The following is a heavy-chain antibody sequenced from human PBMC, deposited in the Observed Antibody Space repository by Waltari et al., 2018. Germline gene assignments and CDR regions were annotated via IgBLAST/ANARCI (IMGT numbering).Heavy chain of an antibody. V-gene: IGHV3-7*01. CDR1: GFTFSSYW. CDR3: AREEDQLLMYDAFDI. D-gene: IGHD2-2*01. J-gene: IGHJ3*02. CDR2: QKQDGSEK. Sequence: EVQLVESGGGLVQPGGSLRLSCAASGFTFSSYWMGWVRRAPGKGRGWVANQKQDGSEKYSVDSVKVLLTISRDNAKNSLYLQMNSLRAEDTAVYYCAREEDQLLMYDAFDIWGQGTMVTVSS.